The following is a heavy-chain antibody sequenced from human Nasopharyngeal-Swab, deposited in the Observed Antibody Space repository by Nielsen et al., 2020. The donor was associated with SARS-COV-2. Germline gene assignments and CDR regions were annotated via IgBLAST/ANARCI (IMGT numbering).Heavy chain of an antibody. D-gene: IGHD3-9*01. Sequence: ESLKISCAASGFTFSSYAMSWVRQAPGKGLECVSVISGTGVTTYYADSVKGPFTISRDNSKNTLYLQMHSLRAEDRAVYYCAKEEDFLTGDYTYWGQGTLVTVSS. CDR3: AKEEDFLTGDYTY. V-gene: IGHV3-23*01. CDR1: GFTFSSYA. J-gene: IGHJ4*02. CDR2: ISGTGVTT.